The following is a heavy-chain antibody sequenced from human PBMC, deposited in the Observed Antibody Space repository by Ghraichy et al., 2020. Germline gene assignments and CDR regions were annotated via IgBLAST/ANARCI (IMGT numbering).Heavy chain of an antibody. CDR1: GGSISSYY. Sequence: SETLSLTCTVSGGSISSYYWSWIRQPPGKGLEWIGYIYYSGSTNYNPSLKSRVTISVDTSKNQFSLKLSSVTAADTAVYYCARRPHYDFWSGYTNWYFDLWGRGTLVTVSS. CDR3: ARRPHYDFWSGYTNWYFDL. J-gene: IGHJ2*01. CDR2: IYYSGST. D-gene: IGHD3-3*01. V-gene: IGHV4-59*01.